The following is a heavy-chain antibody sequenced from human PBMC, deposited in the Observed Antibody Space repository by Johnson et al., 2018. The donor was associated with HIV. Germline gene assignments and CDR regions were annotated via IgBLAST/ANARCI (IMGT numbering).Heavy chain of an antibody. CDR2: LWEDGGET. V-gene: IGHV3-7*01. Sequence: VQLVESGGGLVQPGGSLRLSCVASGFRFSAYWMAWVRQAPGKGLEWVANLWEDGGETKYADSVKGRFTIYRVNAKNSIYLQMNSLRPEDTALYYCVTDANYGAFSMWGQGTTVNVSS. CDR1: GFRFSAYW. D-gene: IGHD4-17*01. J-gene: IGHJ3*02. CDR3: VTDANYGAFSM.